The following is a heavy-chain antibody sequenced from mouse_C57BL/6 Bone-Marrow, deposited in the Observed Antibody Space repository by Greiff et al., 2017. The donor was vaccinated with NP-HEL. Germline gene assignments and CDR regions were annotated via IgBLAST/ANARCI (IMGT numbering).Heavy chain of an antibody. Sequence: VKLQESGAELVRPGTSVKVSCKASGYAFTNYLIEWVKQRPGQGLEWIGVINPGSGGTNYNEKFKGKATLTADKSSSTAYMQLSSLTSEDSAVYFCARRYGSSYGDYAMDYWGQGTSVTVSS. CDR3: ARRYGSSYGDYAMDY. V-gene: IGHV1-54*01. CDR1: GYAFTNYL. J-gene: IGHJ4*01. CDR2: INPGSGGT. D-gene: IGHD1-1*01.